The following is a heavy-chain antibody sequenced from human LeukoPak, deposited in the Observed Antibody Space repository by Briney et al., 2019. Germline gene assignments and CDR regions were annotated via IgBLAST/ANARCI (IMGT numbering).Heavy chain of an antibody. D-gene: IGHD4-17*01. CDR1: GFTFSSYG. CDR3: AKAPTADDY. Sequence: GGSLRLSCAASGFTFSSYGIHWVRQAPGKGLEWVAVISYDGSNKDYADSVKGRFTISRDNSKNTLYLQMNSLRAEDTAVYYCAKAPTADDYWGQGTLVTVSS. J-gene: IGHJ4*02. V-gene: IGHV3-30*18. CDR2: ISYDGSNK.